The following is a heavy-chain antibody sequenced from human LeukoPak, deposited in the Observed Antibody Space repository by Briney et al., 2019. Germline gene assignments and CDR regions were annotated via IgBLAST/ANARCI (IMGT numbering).Heavy chain of an antibody. V-gene: IGHV1-69*04. CDR1: GGTFGSYA. J-gene: IGHJ5*02. D-gene: IGHD2-21*01. CDR2: IIPIFPKT. Sequence: GASVTVSCKASGGTFGSYAISWVRQAPGQGLEWMGRIIPIFPKTDYAQKFQGRVTITADKSTSTAYLELSRLSSEDTAVYYCARGPKVVAVPDGRDDRNDPWGQGTLVIVSS. CDR3: ARGPKVVAVPDGRDDRNDP.